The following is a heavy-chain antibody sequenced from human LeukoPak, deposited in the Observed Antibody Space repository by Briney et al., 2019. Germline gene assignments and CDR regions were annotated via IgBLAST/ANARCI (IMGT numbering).Heavy chain of an antibody. D-gene: IGHD3-22*01. CDR1: GYTLTELS. Sequence: GASVKVSCKVSGYTLTELSMHWVRQAPGKGLEWMGGFDPEDGETIYAQKFQGRVTMTEDTSTDTAYMELSSLRSEDTAVYYCATDAIYYDSSGYLYNWFDPWGQGTLVTVSS. J-gene: IGHJ5*02. CDR3: ATDAIYYDSSGYLYNWFDP. V-gene: IGHV1-24*01. CDR2: FDPEDGET.